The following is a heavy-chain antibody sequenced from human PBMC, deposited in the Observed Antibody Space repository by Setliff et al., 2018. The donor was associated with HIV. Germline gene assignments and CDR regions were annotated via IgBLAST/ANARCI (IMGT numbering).Heavy chain of an antibody. CDR3: AKPLTQWGVSPYHYAVDV. CDR2: IGGSTGST. CDR1: GFAFDNYC. Sequence: GGSLRLSCAASGFAFDNYCMTWVRQAPGKGLEWVSAIGGSTGSTYYADSVKGRFTISTDNSKNTLYLQMNSLSAEDTAVYYCAKPLTQWGVSPYHYAVDVWGQGTTVTVSS. V-gene: IGHV3-23*01. D-gene: IGHD1-26*01. J-gene: IGHJ6*02.